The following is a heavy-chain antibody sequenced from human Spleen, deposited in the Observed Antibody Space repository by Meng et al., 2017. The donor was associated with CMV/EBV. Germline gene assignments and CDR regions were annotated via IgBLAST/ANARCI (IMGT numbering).Heavy chain of an antibody. V-gene: IGHV3-48*03. CDR1: GFTFSSYE. CDR3: ARDRGFGELYNWFDP. Sequence: GGSLRLSCAASGFTFSSYEMNWVRQAPGKGLEWVSYISSSGSTIYHADSVKGRFTISRDNAKNSLYLQMNSLRAEDTAVYYCARDRGFGELYNWFDPWGQGTLVTVSS. CDR2: ISSSGSTI. D-gene: IGHD3-10*01. J-gene: IGHJ5*02.